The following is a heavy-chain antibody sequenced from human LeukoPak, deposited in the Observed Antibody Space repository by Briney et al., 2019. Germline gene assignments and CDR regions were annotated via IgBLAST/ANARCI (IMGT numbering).Heavy chain of an antibody. CDR3: ARTYDSSGYPNWFDP. Sequence: SQTLSLTCTVSGGSISGGAYYWSWIRQHPGKGLEWIGYIYYSGGTYYDPSLRSRVTISVDTSNNHFSLRLTSVTAADTAVYYCARTYDSSGYPNWFDPWGQGTLVTVSS. CDR1: GGSISGGAYY. CDR2: IYYSGGT. V-gene: IGHV4-31*03. J-gene: IGHJ5*02. D-gene: IGHD3-22*01.